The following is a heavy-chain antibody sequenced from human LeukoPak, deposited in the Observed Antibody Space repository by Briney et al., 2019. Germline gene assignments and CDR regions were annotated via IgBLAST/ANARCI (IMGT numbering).Heavy chain of an antibody. CDR1: GGSISSYY. CDR3: ARHTNPDYGDYVYGY. J-gene: IGHJ4*02. D-gene: IGHD4-17*01. Sequence: SETLSLTCTVSGGSISSYYWGWIRQPPGKGLEWIGSIYYSGSTYYNPSLKSRVTISVDTSKNQFSLKLSSVTAADTAVYYCARHTNPDYGDYVYGYWVQGTLVTVSS. CDR2: IYYSGST. V-gene: IGHV4-39*01.